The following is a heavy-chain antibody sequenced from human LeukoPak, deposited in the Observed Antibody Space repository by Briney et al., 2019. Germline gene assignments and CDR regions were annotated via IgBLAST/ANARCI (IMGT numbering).Heavy chain of an antibody. D-gene: IGHD3-10*01. J-gene: IGHJ4*02. CDR1: GGSFSGYY. CDR3: ARAGSHAFDY. V-gene: IGHV4-34*01. CDR2: INHSGST. Sequence: SETLSLTCAVYGGSFSGYYWSWIRQPPGKGLEWIGEINHSGSTNYNPSLKSRVTMSVDTSKNQFSLKLSSVTAADTAVYYCARAGSHAFDYWGQGTLVTVSS.